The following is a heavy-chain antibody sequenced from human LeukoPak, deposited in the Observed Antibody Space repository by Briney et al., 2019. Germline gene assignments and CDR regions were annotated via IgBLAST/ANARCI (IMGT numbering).Heavy chain of an antibody. D-gene: IGHD6-19*01. CDR3: ASYSSGWYAEYYFDY. Sequence: GGSLRLSCAASGFTFSSYWMSWVRQAPGKGLEWVANIKQDGSEKYYVDSVKGRFTISRDNAKNSLYLQMNSLRAEDTAVYYCASYSSGWYAEYYFDYWGQGALVTVSS. J-gene: IGHJ4*02. CDR1: GFTFSSYW. V-gene: IGHV3-7*01. CDR2: IKQDGSEK.